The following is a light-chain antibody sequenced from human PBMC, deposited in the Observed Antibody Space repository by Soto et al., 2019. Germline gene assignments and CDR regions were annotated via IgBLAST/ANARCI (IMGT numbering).Light chain of an antibody. CDR2: TVS. CDR1: QTISSNF. J-gene: IGKJ1*01. Sequence: EIVLTQSPGTLSLSPGETATLSFRASQTISSNFLAWYQQKPGQAPRLLIYTVSTRATGIPDRFSGSGSGTDFTLTISRLEPDDFAVYYCQQCGSSPWTCGQGTKVDIK. V-gene: IGKV3-20*01. CDR3: QQCGSSPWT.